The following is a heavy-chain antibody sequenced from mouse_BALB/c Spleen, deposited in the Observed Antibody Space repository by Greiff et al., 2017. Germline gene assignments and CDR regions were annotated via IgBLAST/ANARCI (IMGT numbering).Heavy chain of an antibody. CDR3: ARGGYIY. V-gene: IGHV5-17*02. CDR1: GFTFSSFG. Sequence: EVQRVESGGGLVQPGGSRKLSCAASGFTFSSFGMHWVRQAPEKGLEWVAYISSGSSTIYYADTVKGRFTISRDNPKNTLFLQMTSLRSEDTAMYYCARGGYIYWGQGTTLTVSS. D-gene: IGHD2-2*01. CDR2: ISSGSSTI. J-gene: IGHJ2*01.